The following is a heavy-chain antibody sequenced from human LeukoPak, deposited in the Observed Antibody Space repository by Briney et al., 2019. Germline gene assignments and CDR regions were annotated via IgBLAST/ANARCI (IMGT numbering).Heavy chain of an antibody. CDR1: GYSFADYY. CDR2: IKPNSGGT. D-gene: IGHD4-17*01. J-gene: IGHJ5*02. Sequence: VASVKVSCKASGYSFADYYMHWVRQAPGQGLEWMGWIKPNSGGTRSAQKFQGRVTMTRDTSISTAYMELSSLRYDDTAVYYCARDGDYGDYGHDPWGQGTLVTVSS. V-gene: IGHV1-2*02. CDR3: ARDGDYGDYGHDP.